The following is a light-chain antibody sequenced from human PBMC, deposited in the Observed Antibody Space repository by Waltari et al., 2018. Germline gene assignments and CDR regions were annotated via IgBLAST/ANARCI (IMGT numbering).Light chain of an antibody. CDR1: QSVSSY. CDR3: QQRSNWPWT. V-gene: IGKV3-11*01. CDR2: DAS. J-gene: IGKJ1*01. Sequence: EIVLTQSPATLSLSPGERATLSCRASQSVSSYLAWYQQKPGQAPSLLIYDASNRATGIPARFSGIGSGTDFTLTISSLEPEDFAVYYCQQRSNWPWTLGQGTKVEIK.